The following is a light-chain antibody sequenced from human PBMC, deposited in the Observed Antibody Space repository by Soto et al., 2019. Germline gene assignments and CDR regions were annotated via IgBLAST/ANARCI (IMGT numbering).Light chain of an antibody. V-gene: IGKV1-5*03. Sequence: DILMTQSPSTLSASVGDRVTITCRASQTISTWVAWYRHKPGKAPKLLIYKSTSLESGVPSRFSGSGSGTEFTLTINGLQPDDFASYYCQQYSTYFSLTFGGGTKVDIK. CDR1: QTISTW. J-gene: IGKJ4*01. CDR2: KST. CDR3: QQYSTYFSLT.